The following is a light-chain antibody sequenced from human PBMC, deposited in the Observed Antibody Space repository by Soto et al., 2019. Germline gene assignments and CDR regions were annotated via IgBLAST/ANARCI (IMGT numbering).Light chain of an antibody. J-gene: IGLJ3*02. V-gene: IGLV1-47*01. CDR1: SSNIGSNY. CDR3: AAWGDSLSGRV. Sequence: QLVLTQPPSASGTPGQRVTISCSGSSSNIGSNYVYWYQQLPGTAPKLLIYRNNQRPSGVPDRFSGSKSGTSASLAISGLRSEDEADYYCAAWGDSLSGRVFGGGTKLTVL. CDR2: RNN.